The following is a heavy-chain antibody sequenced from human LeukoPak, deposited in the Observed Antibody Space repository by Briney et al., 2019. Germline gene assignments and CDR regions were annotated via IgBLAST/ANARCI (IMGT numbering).Heavy chain of an antibody. CDR2: LSGSGRTT. CDR1: GFTFSSYA. Sequence: PGGSLRLSCAASGFTFSSYAMSWVRQAPGRRLEWVSDLSGSGRTTYYADSVKGRFTISRDNSKNTLYLQVNSLRAEDTAVYYCAKHADGSAGFDYWGQGTLVTVSS. V-gene: IGHV3-23*01. CDR3: AKHADGSAGFDY. D-gene: IGHD6-13*01. J-gene: IGHJ4*02.